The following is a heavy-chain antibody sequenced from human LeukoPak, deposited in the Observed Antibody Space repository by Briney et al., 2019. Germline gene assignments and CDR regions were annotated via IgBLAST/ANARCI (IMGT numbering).Heavy chain of an antibody. CDR1: GYTFTGYY. D-gene: IGHD3-16*01. CDR3: ARDFLESYYDYVWGRGFDY. CDR2: INTNTGNP. V-gene: IGHV7-4-1*02. J-gene: IGHJ4*02. Sequence: ASVKVSCKASGYTFTGYYMQWVRQAPGQGLEWMGWINTNTGNPTYAQGLTGRFVFSLHTSVSTAYLQISSLKAEDTAVYYCARDFLESYYDYVWGRGFDYWGQGTLVTVSS.